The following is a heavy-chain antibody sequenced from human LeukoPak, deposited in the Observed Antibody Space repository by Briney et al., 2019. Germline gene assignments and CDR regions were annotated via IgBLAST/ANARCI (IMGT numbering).Heavy chain of an antibody. CDR3: AKGLSGRGYSYGIYYYYGMDV. CDR2: ISGSGSDL. V-gene: IGHV3-11*01. D-gene: IGHD5-18*01. J-gene: IGHJ6*04. Sequence: PGGSLRLSCVACGFNLSDYYMNWIRQAPGRGLEWVSYISGSGSDLYYADSVKGRFTISRDNAKNSLYLQMNSLRAEDTAVYYCAKGLSGRGYSYGIYYYYGMDVWGKGTTVTVSS. CDR1: GFNLSDYY.